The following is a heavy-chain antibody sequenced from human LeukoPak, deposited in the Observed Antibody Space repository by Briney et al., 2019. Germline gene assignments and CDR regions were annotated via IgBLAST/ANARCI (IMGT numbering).Heavy chain of an antibody. CDR2: IHYSGST. Sequence: PPETLSLTCTISDVSISSYYWNWIRQSPGKGLEWIGHIHYSGSTHYNPSLQSRVSISIDTSKNHFSLKLRSVTAVDTAVYYCARWGHFDTSGYFVVDYWGQGTLVTVSS. CDR3: ARWGHFDTSGYFVVDY. CDR1: DVSISSYY. J-gene: IGHJ4*02. D-gene: IGHD3-22*01. V-gene: IGHV4-59*01.